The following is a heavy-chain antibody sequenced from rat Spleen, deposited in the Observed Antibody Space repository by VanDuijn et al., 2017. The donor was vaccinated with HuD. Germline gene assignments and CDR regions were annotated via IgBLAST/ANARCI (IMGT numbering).Heavy chain of an antibody. CDR1: GFSLTSYS. CDR3: TRTYGGYTSHWFAY. J-gene: IGHJ3*01. CDR2: MWYDGDT. D-gene: IGHD1-11*01. Sequence: QVQLKESGPGLVQSSETLSLTCTVSGFSLTSYSVSWVRQPSGKGPEWTGRMWYDGDTAYNSALKSRLSITRDTSKNQVFLKMNSLQTDDTGTYYCTRTYGGYTSHWFAYWGQGTLVTVSS. V-gene: IGHV2-63*01.